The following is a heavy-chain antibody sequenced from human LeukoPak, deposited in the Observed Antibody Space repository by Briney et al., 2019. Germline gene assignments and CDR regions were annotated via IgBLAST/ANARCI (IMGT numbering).Heavy chain of an antibody. J-gene: IGHJ4*02. V-gene: IGHV3-48*03. CDR1: GFTFSSYE. D-gene: IGHD3-22*01. Sequence: GGSLRLSCAASGFTFSSYEMNWVRQAPGKGLEWVSYISSSGSTIYYADSVKGRFTISRDNAKNSLYLQMNSLRAEDTALYYCAKDFGVVVFYYFDYWGQGTLVTVSS. CDR2: ISSSGSTI. CDR3: AKDFGVVVFYYFDY.